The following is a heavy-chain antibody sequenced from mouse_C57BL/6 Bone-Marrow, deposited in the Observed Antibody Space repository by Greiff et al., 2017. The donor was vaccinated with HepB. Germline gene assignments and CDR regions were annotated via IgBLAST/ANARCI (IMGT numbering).Heavy chain of an antibody. CDR3: AIYRLVTPDWFAY. V-gene: IGHV1-74*01. J-gene: IGHJ3*01. CDR2: IHPSDSDT. D-gene: IGHD2-2*01. CDR1: GYTFTSYW. Sequence: QVQLQQPGAELVKPGASVKVSCKASGYTFTSYWMHWVKQRPGQGLEWIGRIHPSDSDTNYNQKFKGKATLTVDKSSSTAYMQLSSLTYEDSAVYYCAIYRLVTPDWFAYWGQGTLVTVSA.